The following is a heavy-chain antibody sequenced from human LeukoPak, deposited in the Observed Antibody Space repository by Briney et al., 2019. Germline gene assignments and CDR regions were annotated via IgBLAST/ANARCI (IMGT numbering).Heavy chain of an antibody. Sequence: SETLSLTCTVSGGSISSSSYYWGWIRQPPGKGLEGIGSIYYSGSTYYNPSLKSRVTISVDTSKNQFSLKLSSVTAADTAVYYCARPLRYFDWLGAFDLWGQGTMVTVSS. CDR2: IYYSGST. V-gene: IGHV4-39*01. CDR3: ARPLRYFDWLGAFDL. CDR1: GGSISSSSYY. J-gene: IGHJ3*01. D-gene: IGHD3-9*01.